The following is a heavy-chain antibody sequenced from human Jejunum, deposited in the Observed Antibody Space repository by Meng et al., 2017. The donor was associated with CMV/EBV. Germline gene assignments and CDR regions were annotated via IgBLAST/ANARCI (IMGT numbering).Heavy chain of an antibody. CDR1: GDSISSNTFY. D-gene: IGHD1-1*01. V-gene: IGHV4-39*07. CDR3: AKTSTYGSSPTVY. CDR2: VYYPANT. Sequence: GDSISSNTFYWGWVREPPGKGLEWIGNVYYPANTYYNRSLQSRATISVDTSKNQFSLKLRSVTAADTAMYFCAKTSTYGSSPTVYWGQGTLVTVSS. J-gene: IGHJ4*02.